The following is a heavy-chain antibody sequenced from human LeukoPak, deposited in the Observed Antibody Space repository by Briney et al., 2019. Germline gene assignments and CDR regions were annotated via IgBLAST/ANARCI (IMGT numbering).Heavy chain of an antibody. Sequence: SETLSLTCTVSGFSISSSFYWGWIRQPPGKGLQWIGNIHDSETIYYNPSLQSRVSISADTSKNQFFLKLISVTAADTAVYYCARHYYGSGLDAFDIWGQGTMVTVSS. CDR1: GFSISSSFY. D-gene: IGHD3-10*01. V-gene: IGHV4-38-2*02. CDR3: ARHYYGSGLDAFDI. J-gene: IGHJ3*02. CDR2: IHDSETI.